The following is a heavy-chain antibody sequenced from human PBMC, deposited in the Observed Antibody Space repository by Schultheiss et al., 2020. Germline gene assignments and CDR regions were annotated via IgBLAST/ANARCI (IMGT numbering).Heavy chain of an antibody. CDR3: AKDAAATNGGYYYYYMDV. D-gene: IGHD2-15*01. CDR1: GFTFSSYG. J-gene: IGHJ6*03. CDR2: IWYDGSNK. Sequence: GGSLRLSCAASGFTFSSYGMHWVRQAPGKGLEWVAVIWYDGSNKYYADSVKGRFTISRDNAKNSLYLQMNSLRAEDTALYYCAKDAAATNGGYYYYYMDVWGKGTTVTV. V-gene: IGHV3-33*03.